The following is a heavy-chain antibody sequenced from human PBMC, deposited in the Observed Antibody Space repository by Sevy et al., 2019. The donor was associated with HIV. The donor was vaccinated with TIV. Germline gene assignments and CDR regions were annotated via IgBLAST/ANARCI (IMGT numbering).Heavy chain of an antibody. CDR1: GYTFTSHG. Sequence: ASVKVSCKASGYTFTSHGISWVRQAPGQGLAWVGWISTYNDDTKYAQKVQGRVTMTTDTSTTTVFMELRSLRSDDTAIYYCARDLPPLDYYGSGSYYTSDYWGQGTLVTVSS. V-gene: IGHV1-18*01. D-gene: IGHD3-10*01. CDR2: ISTYNDDT. J-gene: IGHJ4*02. CDR3: ARDLPPLDYYGSGSYYTSDY.